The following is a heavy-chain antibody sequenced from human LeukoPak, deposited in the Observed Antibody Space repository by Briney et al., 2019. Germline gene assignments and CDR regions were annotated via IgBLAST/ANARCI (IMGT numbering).Heavy chain of an antibody. CDR1: GGSFSGYY. D-gene: IGHD6-19*01. CDR2: INHSGST. V-gene: IGHV4-34*01. J-gene: IGHJ5*02. CDR3: ASGQWLVLS. Sequence: SETLSLTCAVYGGSFSGYYWSWIRQPPGEGLEWIGEINHSGSTNYNPSLKSRVTISVDTSKNQFSLKLSSVTAADTAVYYCASGQWLVLSWGQGTLVTVSS.